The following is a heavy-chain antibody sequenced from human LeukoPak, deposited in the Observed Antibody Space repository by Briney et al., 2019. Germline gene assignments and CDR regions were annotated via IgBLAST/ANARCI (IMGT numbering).Heavy chain of an antibody. CDR2: ISAYNGNT. CDR3: ARDNDSRDPPHFDY. V-gene: IGHV1-18*01. D-gene: IGHD3-16*01. Sequence: GASAKVSCKASGYTFTSYGISWVRQAPGQGLEWMGWISAYNGNTNYAQKLQGRVTMTTDTSTSTAYMELRSLRSEDTAVYYCARDNDSRDPPHFDYWGQGTLVTVSS. J-gene: IGHJ4*02. CDR1: GYTFTSYG.